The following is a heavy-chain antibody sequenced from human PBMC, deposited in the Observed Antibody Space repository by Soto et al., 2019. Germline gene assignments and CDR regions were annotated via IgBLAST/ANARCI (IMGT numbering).Heavy chain of an antibody. CDR2: IRSKAYGGTT. J-gene: IGHJ6*02. V-gene: IGHV3-49*04. D-gene: IGHD6-13*01. CDR3: TREGLTADAAAGKPNYYYYGMDV. CDR1: GFTFGDYA. Sequence: GGSLRLSCTASGFTFGDYAMSWVRQAPGKGLEWVGFIRSKAYGGTTEYAASVKGRFTISRDDSKSIAYLQMNSLKTEDTAVYYCTREGLTADAAAGKPNYYYYGMDVWGQGTTVTVS.